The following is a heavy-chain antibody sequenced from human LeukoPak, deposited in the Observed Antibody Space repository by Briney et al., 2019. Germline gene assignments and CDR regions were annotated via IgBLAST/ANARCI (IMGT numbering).Heavy chain of an antibody. CDR2: INPSGGSA. Sequence: ASVKVSCKASGYTFTSYYIHWVRQAPGQGLEWMGIINPSGGSASYAQQFQGRVTMTRDTSISTAYMELSRLRSDDTAVYYCARDRFNWFDPWGQGTLVTVSS. CDR3: ARDRFNWFDP. J-gene: IGHJ5*02. V-gene: IGHV1-46*01. CDR1: GYTFTSYY.